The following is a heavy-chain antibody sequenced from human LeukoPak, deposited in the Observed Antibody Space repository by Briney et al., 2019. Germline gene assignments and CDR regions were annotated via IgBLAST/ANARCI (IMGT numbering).Heavy chain of an antibody. V-gene: IGHV3-15*01. CDR2: IKSKTDGGTT. D-gene: IGHD6-19*01. J-gene: IGHJ2*01. CDR3: TGHEQWLGNWHFDL. CDR1: GFTFSNAW. Sequence: GGSLRLSCAAPGFTFSNAWMSWVRQAPGKGLEWVGRIKSKTDGGTTDYAAPVKGRFTISRDDSKNTLYLQMNSLKTEDTAVYYCTGHEQWLGNWHFDLWGRGTLVTVSS.